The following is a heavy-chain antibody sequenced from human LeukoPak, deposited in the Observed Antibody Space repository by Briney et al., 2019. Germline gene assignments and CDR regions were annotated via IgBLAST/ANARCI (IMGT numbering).Heavy chain of an antibody. CDR3: ASGRFMEGSGQPWRVDY. V-gene: IGHV3-7*01. CDR2: IKQDGSEK. CDR1: GYTFSSYW. Sequence: PGGSLRLSCAASGYTFSSYWMSWVRQAPGKGLEWVANIKQDGSEKYYVDSVKGRFTIYRDNAKNSLYLQMHSLRADDKDVYYCASGRFMEGSGQPWRVDYWGQGTVVTVSS. J-gene: IGHJ4*02. D-gene: IGHD3-10*01.